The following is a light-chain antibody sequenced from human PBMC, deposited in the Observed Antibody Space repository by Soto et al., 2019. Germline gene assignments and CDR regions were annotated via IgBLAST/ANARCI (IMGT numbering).Light chain of an antibody. V-gene: IGKV3-11*01. CDR1: ERVSRY. CDR3: QQRSDWLS. CDR2: DVS. J-gene: IGKJ4*01. Sequence: EIVLAQSPATLSLSPGERATRSCRASERVSRYLAWYQQKPGQAPRLLIYDVSYRATGIPARFSGSGSGTDFTLTISSLEPEDFAVYYCQQRSDWLSFGGGTKVDIK.